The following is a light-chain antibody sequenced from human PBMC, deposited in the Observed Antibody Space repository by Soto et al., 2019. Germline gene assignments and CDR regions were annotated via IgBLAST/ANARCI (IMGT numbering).Light chain of an antibody. CDR1: QSISIW. V-gene: IGKV1-5*03. CDR3: QQYNSYSLT. CDR2: RAS. J-gene: IGKJ4*01. Sequence: DIQMTQYPSTLSASVGDRVTITCRASQSISIWLAWYQQKPGKAPSLLIYRASNLEGGVPRRFSGSGSGTEFTLTISSLQPDDFATYYCQQYNSYSLTFGGGTKVEIK.